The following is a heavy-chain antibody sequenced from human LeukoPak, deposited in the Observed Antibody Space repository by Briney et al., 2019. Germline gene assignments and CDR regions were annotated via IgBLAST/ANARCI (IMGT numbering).Heavy chain of an antibody. V-gene: IGHV3-7*03. CDR3: AKDFVWDSSGYFLDY. J-gene: IGHJ4*02. CDR2: IKQDGSEK. Sequence: GGSLRLSCAASGFTFSSYWMNWVRKAPGKGPEWLANIKQDGSEKYYVDSVKGRFTISRDNAKKSLSLQMNSLRAEDTAVYYCAKDFVWDSSGYFLDYWGQGTLVTVSS. D-gene: IGHD3-22*01. CDR1: GFTFSSYW.